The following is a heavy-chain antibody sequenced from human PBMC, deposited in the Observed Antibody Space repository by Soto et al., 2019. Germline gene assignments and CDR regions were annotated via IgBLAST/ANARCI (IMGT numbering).Heavy chain of an antibody. J-gene: IGHJ4*02. CDR2: MNPKRGDT. CDR1: GYTFNIYD. CDR3: ARVAGSGVFIDY. Sequence: QVQLVQSGAEVKKPGASVKVSCQASGYTFNIYDIHWVRQATGQGLEWMGWMNPKRGDTTYAQKFQGRVTMTRDTTISTAYVELSSLSSDDSALYYCARVAGSGVFIDYWGQGTQVTVSS. D-gene: IGHD3-10*01. V-gene: IGHV1-8*01.